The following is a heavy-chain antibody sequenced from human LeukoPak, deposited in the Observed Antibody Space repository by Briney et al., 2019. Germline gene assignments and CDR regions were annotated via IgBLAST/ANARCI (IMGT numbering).Heavy chain of an antibody. CDR2: ISSYSSYI. CDR1: GFAFSSFT. CDR3: ARGDDSSGYYDVFDI. D-gene: IGHD3-22*01. V-gene: IGHV3-21*01. Sequence: GGSLRLSCAASGFAFSSFTMNWVRQAPGKGLEWVSSISSYSSYIYYADSVKGRFTISRDNAKNSLYLQMKSLRAEDTAVYYCARGDDSSGYYDVFDIWGQGTMVTVSS. J-gene: IGHJ3*02.